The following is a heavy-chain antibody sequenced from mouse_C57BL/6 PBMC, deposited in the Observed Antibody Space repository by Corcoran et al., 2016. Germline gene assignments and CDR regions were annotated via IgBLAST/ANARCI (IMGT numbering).Heavy chain of an antibody. J-gene: IGHJ3*01. D-gene: IGHD2-5*01. Sequence: QVQLKQSGAELVRPGASVKLSCKASGYTFTDYYINWVKQRPGQGLEWIARIYPGSGNTYYNEKFKGKATLTAEKSSSTAYMQLSSLTSEDSAVYFCARGGYYSNYLAWFAYWGQGTLVTVSA. CDR1: GYTFTDYY. CDR3: ARGGYYSNYLAWFAY. CDR2: IYPGSGNT. V-gene: IGHV1-76*01.